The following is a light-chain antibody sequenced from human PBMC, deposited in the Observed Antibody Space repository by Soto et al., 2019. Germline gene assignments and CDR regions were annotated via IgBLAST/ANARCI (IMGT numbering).Light chain of an antibody. CDR3: CSYAGSYTYV. V-gene: IGLV2-11*01. CDR1: SSDVGGYNY. CDR2: DVS. J-gene: IGLJ1*01. Sequence: QSVLTQRRSVSGSPGQSVTISCTGTSSDVGGYNYVSWYQQHPGKAPKLMIYDVSKRPSGVPDRFSGSKSGNTASLTISGLQAEDEADYYCCSYAGSYTYVFGTGTKVTV.